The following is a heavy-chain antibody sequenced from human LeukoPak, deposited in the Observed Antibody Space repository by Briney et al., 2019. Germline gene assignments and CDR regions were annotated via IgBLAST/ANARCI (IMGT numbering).Heavy chain of an antibody. CDR3: ARHRGPYDSSGYYDY. V-gene: IGHV4-59*08. CDR2: IYYSGST. Sequence: SETLSLTCTVSGGSISSYYWSWIRQPPGKGLEWIGYIYYSGSTNYNPSLKSRVTISVDPSKNHFSLKLSSVTAADTAVYYCARHRGPYDSSGYYDYWGQGTLVTVSS. J-gene: IGHJ4*02. D-gene: IGHD3-22*01. CDR1: GGSISSYY.